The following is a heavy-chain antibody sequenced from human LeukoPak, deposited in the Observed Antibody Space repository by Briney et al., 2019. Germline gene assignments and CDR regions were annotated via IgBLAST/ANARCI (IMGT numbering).Heavy chain of an antibody. J-gene: IGHJ4*02. Sequence: GGSLRLSCSASGFTFSSYAMHWVRQAPGKGLEWVAVISYDGSNKYYADSVKGRFTISRDNSKNTLYLEMNSLRAEDTAVYYCAREIRGYSYFDQWGQGTLVTVSS. V-gene: IGHV3-30-3*01. CDR1: GFTFSSYA. D-gene: IGHD1-26*01. CDR3: AREIRGYSYFDQ. CDR2: ISYDGSNK.